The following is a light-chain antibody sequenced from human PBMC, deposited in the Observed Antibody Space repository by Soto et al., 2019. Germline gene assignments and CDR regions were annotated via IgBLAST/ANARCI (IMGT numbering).Light chain of an antibody. J-gene: IGKJ3*01. CDR2: GAS. CDR1: QSVFSS. Sequence: EIVMTLSPNNLCVSSPERATLSFRASQSVFSSLAWYQQKPGQAPRLLIYGASSRATGIPDRFSGSGSGTDFTLTISRLEPEDFAVYYCQQYGSSPLFGPGTKVDI. V-gene: IGKV3-20*01. CDR3: QQYGSSPL.